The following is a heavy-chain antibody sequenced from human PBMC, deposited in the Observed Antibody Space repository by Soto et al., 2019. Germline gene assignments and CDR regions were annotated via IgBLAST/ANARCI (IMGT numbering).Heavy chain of an antibody. CDR1: GFTFNSYA. CDR2: ISYDGNNE. V-gene: IGHV3-30-3*01. CDR3: ARDRWGDSGSPNY. Sequence: QVQLVESGGGVVQPGRSLRLSCAASGFTFNSYAMHWVRQAPGKGLEWVAVISYDGNNEYYADSVKGRFTISRDNSKNTLYLQMSSLRTEDTAVYYCARDRWGDSGSPNYWGQGTLVTVSS. J-gene: IGHJ4*02. D-gene: IGHD3-10*01.